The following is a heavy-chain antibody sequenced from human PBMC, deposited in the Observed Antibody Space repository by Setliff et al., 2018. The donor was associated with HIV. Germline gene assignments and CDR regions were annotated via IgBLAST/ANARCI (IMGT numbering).Heavy chain of an antibody. V-gene: IGHV4-39*01. CDR1: GGSISSYY. Sequence: SETLSLTCTVSGGSISSYYWGWIRQPPGKGLEWIGSIYYSGSTNYNPSLTSRVIISVDTSKNQFSVKLNSVTAADTAVYYCARHDASYYKWNDEVIWNHYGLDVWGQGTTVTVSS. D-gene: IGHD1-20*01. J-gene: IGHJ6*02. CDR3: ARHDASYYKWNDEVIWNHYGLDV. CDR2: IYYSGST.